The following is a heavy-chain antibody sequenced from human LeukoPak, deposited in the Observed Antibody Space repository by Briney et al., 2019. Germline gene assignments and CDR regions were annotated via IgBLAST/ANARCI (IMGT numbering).Heavy chain of an antibody. D-gene: IGHD3-16*01. CDR1: GGSISSGGYS. V-gene: IGHV4-30-2*01. Sequence: SQTLSLTCAVPGGSISSGGYSWSWIRQPPGKGLEWIGYIYHSGSTYYNPSLKSRVTISVDRSKNQFSLKLSSVTAADTAVYYCARGGRLTFLDYWGQGTLVTVSS. J-gene: IGHJ4*02. CDR2: IYHSGST. CDR3: ARGGRLTFLDY.